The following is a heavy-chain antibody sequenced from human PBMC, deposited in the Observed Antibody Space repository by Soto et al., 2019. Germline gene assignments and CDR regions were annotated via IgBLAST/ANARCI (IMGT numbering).Heavy chain of an antibody. CDR3: ARTYYSDSSGYGFDP. Sequence: QVQLQESGPGLVKPSQTLSLTCTVSGGSISSGDYYWSRIRQPTGMGLEWIGYIYYSGSTYYNPSLKSRVTISVDTSKNQFSLKLSSVTAADTAVYYCARTYYSDSSGYGFDPWGQGTLVTVSS. CDR1: GGSISSGDYY. CDR2: IYYSGST. D-gene: IGHD3-22*01. J-gene: IGHJ5*02. V-gene: IGHV4-30-4*01.